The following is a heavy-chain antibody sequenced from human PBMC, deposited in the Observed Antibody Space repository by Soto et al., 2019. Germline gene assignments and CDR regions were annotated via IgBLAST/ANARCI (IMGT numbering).Heavy chain of an antibody. Sequence: QVQLVQSGAEVKKPGASVKLSCKASGYTFTTYAMHWVRQAPGQRLEWMGWINAGNGNTKYSQKFQGRVIITRDTSASTAYMELSSLRSEDTAVYYCARGAVAGKGFDYWGQGTLVTVSS. D-gene: IGHD6-19*01. CDR1: GYTFTTYA. CDR3: ARGAVAGKGFDY. J-gene: IGHJ4*02. V-gene: IGHV1-3*01. CDR2: INAGNGNT.